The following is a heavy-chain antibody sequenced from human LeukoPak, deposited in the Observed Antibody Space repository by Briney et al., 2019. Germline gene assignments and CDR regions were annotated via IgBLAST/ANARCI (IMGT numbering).Heavy chain of an antibody. CDR1: GGSFSGYY. CDR2: INHSGST. CDR3: ARILGDYNILTGFYLNYNFDY. J-gene: IGHJ4*02. D-gene: IGHD3-9*01. V-gene: IGHV4-34*01. Sequence: PSETLSLTCAVYGGSFSGYYWSWIRQPPGKGLEWIGEINHSGSTNYNPSLKSRVTMSVDTSKNQVSLKLRSGTAADTAVYYCARILGDYNILTGFYLNYNFDYWGQGTLVTVSS.